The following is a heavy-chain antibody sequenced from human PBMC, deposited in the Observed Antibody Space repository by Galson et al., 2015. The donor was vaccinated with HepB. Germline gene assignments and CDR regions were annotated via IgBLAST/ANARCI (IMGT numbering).Heavy chain of an antibody. Sequence: TFSSYGMHWVRQAPGKGLEWVSSISSSSSYIYYADSVKGRFTISRDNAKNSLYLQMNSLRAEDTAVYYCAIAPSSYSGHNLGDYWGQGTLVTVSS. J-gene: IGHJ4*02. D-gene: IGHD5-12*01. CDR1: TFSSYG. CDR2: ISSSSSYI. V-gene: IGHV3-21*01. CDR3: AIAPSSYSGHNLGDY.